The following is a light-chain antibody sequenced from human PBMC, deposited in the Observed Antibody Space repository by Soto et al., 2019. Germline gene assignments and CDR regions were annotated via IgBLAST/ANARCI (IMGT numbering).Light chain of an antibody. CDR3: QQRNT. CDR2: DAP. J-gene: IGKJ5*01. Sequence: EIVLTQSPATLSLSPGERATLSCRASQGVSSYLAWYQQKPGQAPRLLIYDAPNRATGIPARFSGSGPGTDFTLTISSLEPEDFAVYYCQQRNTFGQGTRLEIK. CDR1: QGVSSY. V-gene: IGKV3D-11*01.